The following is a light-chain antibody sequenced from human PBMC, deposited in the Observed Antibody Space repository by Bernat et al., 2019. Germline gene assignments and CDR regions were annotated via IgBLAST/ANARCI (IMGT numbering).Light chain of an antibody. V-gene: IGKV3-20*01. Sequence: EIVLTQSPGTLSLSPGESATLSCGASQIFNSYYLAWYQQKPGQAPRLLIYGTSNRATGIPDRFSGSGSGTAFTLTISGLEPDDFAVYYCQQYGASPYTFGQGTKLEIK. J-gene: IGKJ2*01. CDR2: GTS. CDR1: QIFNSYY. CDR3: QQYGASPYT.